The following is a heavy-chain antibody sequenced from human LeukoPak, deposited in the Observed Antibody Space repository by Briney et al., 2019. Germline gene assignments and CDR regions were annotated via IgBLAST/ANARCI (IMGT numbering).Heavy chain of an antibody. Sequence: ASVKVSCKASGYTFTSYYMHWVRQAPGQGLEWMGIINPSGGSTSYAQKFQGRVTMTRDTSTSTVYMELSSLRSEDTAVYYCARATGPITMIVGAPGYWGQGTLVTVSS. CDR1: GYTFTSYY. J-gene: IGHJ4*02. CDR3: ARATGPITMIVGAPGY. CDR2: INPSGGST. D-gene: IGHD3-22*01. V-gene: IGHV1-46*01.